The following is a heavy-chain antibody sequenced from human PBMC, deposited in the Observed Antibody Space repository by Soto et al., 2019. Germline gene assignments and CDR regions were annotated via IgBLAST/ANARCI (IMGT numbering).Heavy chain of an antibody. D-gene: IGHD3-22*01. Sequence: GASVKVSCKASGYTFTSYYMHWVRQAPGQGLEWMGIINPSGGSTSYAQKFQGRVTMTRDTSTSTVYMELSSLRSEDTAVYYCASDSNYYDSSGKATGGAFDIWGQGTMVTVS. V-gene: IGHV1-46*01. CDR2: INPSGGST. CDR1: GYTFTSYY. J-gene: IGHJ3*02. CDR3: ASDSNYYDSSGKATGGAFDI.